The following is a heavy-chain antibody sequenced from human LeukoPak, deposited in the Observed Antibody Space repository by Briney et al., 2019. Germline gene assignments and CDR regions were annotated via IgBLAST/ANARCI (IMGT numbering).Heavy chain of an antibody. D-gene: IGHD2-15*01. CDR1: GYTFTGYN. CDR2: FNPNSGGT. CDR3: ARVTDTVVVVAARNDALGI. V-gene: IGHV1-2*02. Sequence: WASVKLSCTASGYTFTGYNIHWVRQAPGPGLEWMGWFNPNSGGTNYEQKVHGRVTMTRYTANSTAYMELSRLRSDDTAVYYCARVTDTVVVVAARNDALGIWGQGTMVTVSS. J-gene: IGHJ3*02.